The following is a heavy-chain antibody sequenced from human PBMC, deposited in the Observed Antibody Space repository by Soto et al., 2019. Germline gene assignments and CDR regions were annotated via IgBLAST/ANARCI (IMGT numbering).Heavy chain of an antibody. CDR3: ARGDSSSWPYYYYGMDV. CDR2: ISSSSSYI. J-gene: IGHJ6*02. V-gene: IGHV3-21*01. Sequence: GGSLRLSCAASGFTFSSYSMNWVRQAPGKGLEWVSSISSSSSYIYYADSVKGRFTISRDNAKNSLYLQMNSLRAEDTAVYYCARGDSSSWPYYYYGMDVWGHGTTVTVSS. CDR1: GFTFSSYS. D-gene: IGHD6-13*01.